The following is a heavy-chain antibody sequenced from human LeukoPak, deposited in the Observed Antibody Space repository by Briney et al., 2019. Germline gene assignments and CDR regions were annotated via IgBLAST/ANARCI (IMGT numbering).Heavy chain of an antibody. CDR1: GYTLTELS. CDR3: ATTYYYDSSGTYWFDP. J-gene: IGHJ5*02. D-gene: IGHD3-22*01. V-gene: IGHV1-24*01. CDR2: FDPEDGET. Sequence: ASVKVSCKVSGYTLTELSMHWVRQAPGKGLAWMGGFDPEDGETIYAQKFQGRVTMTEDTSTDTAHMELSSLRSEDTAVYYCATTYYYDSSGTYWFDPWGQGTLVTVSS.